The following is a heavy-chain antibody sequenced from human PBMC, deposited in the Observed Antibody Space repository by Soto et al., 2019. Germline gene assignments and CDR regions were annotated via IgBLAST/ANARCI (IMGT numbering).Heavy chain of an antibody. Sequence: GGSLRLSCTASGFSFSDHSMTWMRQAPGKGLEWISYISGPSGYTLYADSVKGRFTISRDNSKNSMFMRMNSLRVEDTAVYFCARAGISSASEYFFDYWGQGALVTVS. CDR2: ISGPSGYT. CDR3: ARAGISSASEYFFDY. J-gene: IGHJ4*02. D-gene: IGHD2-15*01. CDR1: GFSFSDHS. V-gene: IGHV3-11*06.